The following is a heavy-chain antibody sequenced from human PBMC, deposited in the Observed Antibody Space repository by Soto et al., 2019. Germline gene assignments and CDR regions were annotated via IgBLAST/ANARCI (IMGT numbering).Heavy chain of an antibody. J-gene: IGHJ6*03. Sequence: GESLKISCAASGFTFSSYAMSWVRQAPGKGLEWVSAISGSGGSTYYADSVKGRFTISRDNSKNTLYLQMNSLRAEDTAVYYCAKDGHVDSIYYYYYYMDVWGKGTTVTVSS. D-gene: IGHD5-12*01. CDR3: AKDGHVDSIYYYYYYMDV. V-gene: IGHV3-23*01. CDR1: GFTFSSYA. CDR2: ISGSGGST.